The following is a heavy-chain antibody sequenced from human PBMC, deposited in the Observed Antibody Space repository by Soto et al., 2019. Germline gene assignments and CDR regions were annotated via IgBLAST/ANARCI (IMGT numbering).Heavy chain of an antibody. CDR2: IIPIFGTA. Sequence: SVNVSCKASGGTFSSYAISRVRQAPGQGLEWMGGIIPIFGTANYAQKFQGRVTITADKSTSTAYMELSSLRSEDTAVYYCARGGGYCSSTSCYTKHNWFDPWGQGTLVTVSS. V-gene: IGHV1-69*06. CDR3: ARGGGYCSSTSCYTKHNWFDP. J-gene: IGHJ5*02. D-gene: IGHD2-2*02. CDR1: GGTFSSYA.